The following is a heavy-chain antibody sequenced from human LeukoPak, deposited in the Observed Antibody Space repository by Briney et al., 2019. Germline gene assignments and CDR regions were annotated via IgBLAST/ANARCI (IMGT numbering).Heavy chain of an antibody. Sequence: ASVKVSCKASGYTFTDYYLHWVRQAPGQGLEWMGWINPDSGGTNYAQKFQGRVTMTRDTSISIAYMELSRLTSDDTAVYYCARISSAPFDYWGQGTLVTVSS. CDR3: ARISSAPFDY. J-gene: IGHJ4*02. V-gene: IGHV1-2*02. CDR2: INPDSGGT. CDR1: GYTFTDYY.